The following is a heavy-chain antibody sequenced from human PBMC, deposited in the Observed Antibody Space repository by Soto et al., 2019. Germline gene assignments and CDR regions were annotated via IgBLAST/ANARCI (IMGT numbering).Heavy chain of an antibody. J-gene: IGHJ6*02. D-gene: IGHD3-22*01. CDR1: GFTFSSYA. CDR3: ASDSSGYSMWYYGMDV. V-gene: IGHV3-30-3*01. CDR2: ISYDGSNK. Sequence: GGSLRLSCAASGFTFSSYAMHWVRQAPGKGLEWVAVISYDGSNKYYADSVKGRFTISRDNSKNTLYLQMNSLRAEDTAVYYCASDSSGYSMWYYGMDVWGQGTPVTVSS.